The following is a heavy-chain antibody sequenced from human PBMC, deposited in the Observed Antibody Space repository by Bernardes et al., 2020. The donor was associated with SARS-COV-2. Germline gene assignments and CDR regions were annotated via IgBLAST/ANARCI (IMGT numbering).Heavy chain of an antibody. V-gene: IGHV3-30*18. J-gene: IGHJ4*02. Sequence: SLRLSCAASGFTFSTYAMHWVRQAPGKGLEWVAVISYDGSNRYYADSVKARFTISRDNSNNTLYLQMNSLRPEDTAVYYCAKDLHCSSTTCYSFGLFDYWGQGTLASVSS. CDR2: ISYDGSNR. CDR3: AKDLHCSSTTCYSFGLFDY. CDR1: GFTFSTYA. D-gene: IGHD2-2*02.